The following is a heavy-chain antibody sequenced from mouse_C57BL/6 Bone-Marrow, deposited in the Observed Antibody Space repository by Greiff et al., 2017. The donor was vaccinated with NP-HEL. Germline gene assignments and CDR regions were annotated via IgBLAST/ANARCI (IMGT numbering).Heavy chain of an antibody. CDR1: GFSLTSYG. CDR2: IWRGGST. D-gene: IGHD2-4*01. V-gene: IGHV2-2*01. CDR3: ARLLYYDYDDGYAMDY. Sequence: VQLQESGPGLVQPSQSLSITCTVSGFSLTSYGVHWVRQSPGKGLEWLGVIWRGGSTDYNAAFISRLSISKDNSKSQVFFKMNSLQADDTAIYYCARLLYYDYDDGYAMDYWGQGTSVTVSS. J-gene: IGHJ4*01.